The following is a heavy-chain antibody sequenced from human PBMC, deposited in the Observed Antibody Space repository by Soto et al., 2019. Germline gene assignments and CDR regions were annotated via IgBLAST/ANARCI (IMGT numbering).Heavy chain of an antibody. J-gene: IGHJ6*02. Sequence: GQELGSPSKPLSLPSFFPGAPSAGGGTFGPWSGRPPGRARGGIGNIYYNSGSTYYTPSLKSRVSISVDASKNQFSLDLSSVTAADTAVYFCTRDKPLPYNSGSGKGYYGMDVWGQGTTVIVS. D-gene: IGHD3-10*01. CDR2: IYYNSGST. CDR1: GAPSAGGGTF. CDR3: TRDKPLPYNSGSGKGYYGMDV. V-gene: IGHV4-31*03.